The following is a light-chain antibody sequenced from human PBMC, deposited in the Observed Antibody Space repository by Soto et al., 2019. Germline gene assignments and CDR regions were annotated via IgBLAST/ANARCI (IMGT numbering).Light chain of an antibody. J-gene: IGKJ1*01. CDR3: DHDITSLWK. CDR2: GVS. V-gene: IGKV3-20*01. Sequence: EIVLTQSPGTLSLSPGERATLSCRASQSLTNNNLAWYQQKPGQAPRLLIHGVSTRATGIPDRFTGGGSEKDFTLTITKVEPEDCAVYYCDHDITSLWKFGQGTRVEIK. CDR1: QSLTNNN.